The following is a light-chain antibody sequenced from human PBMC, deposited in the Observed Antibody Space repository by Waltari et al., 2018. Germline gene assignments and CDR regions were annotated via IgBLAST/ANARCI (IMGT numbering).Light chain of an antibody. J-gene: IGKJ5*01. Sequence: EVVLTQSPVTLSLSPGERATLSCRASQSVGKFLAWYQKKPGQAPRLLIYDASNRATGIPVTFSCSGSGTDFTLTISSVQPEDFALYFCQQRSDWPPSITFGQGTRLEI. V-gene: IGKV3-11*01. CDR1: QSVGKF. CDR3: QQRSDWPPSIT. CDR2: DAS.